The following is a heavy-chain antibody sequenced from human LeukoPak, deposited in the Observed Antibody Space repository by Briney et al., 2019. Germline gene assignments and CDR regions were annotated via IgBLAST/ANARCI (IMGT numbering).Heavy chain of an antibody. CDR2: IYYSGST. Sequence: RPSETLSLTCAVSGVSISSNSYYWGWLRQPPGKGLEWIGSIYYSGSTYYNPSLKSRATISVDTSKNQFSLKLSSVTAADTAVYYCARDPSNYIDYWGQGTLVTVSS. J-gene: IGHJ4*02. D-gene: IGHD4-11*01. CDR3: ARDPSNYIDY. V-gene: IGHV4-39*07. CDR1: GVSISSNSYY.